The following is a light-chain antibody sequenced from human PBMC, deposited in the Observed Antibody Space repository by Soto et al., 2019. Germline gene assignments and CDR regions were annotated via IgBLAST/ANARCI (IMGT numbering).Light chain of an antibody. CDR1: QGISNN. Sequence: IQMTQSPSSLSASVGDRFTLTCRASQGISNNLAWYQQKPSKVPKILIYASPTLQPGLPSRFSGSDSRPDFTLTISSLQPEDIAAYYCQKYDKVQNIFGQGTRLEIK. CDR3: QKYDKVQNI. J-gene: IGKJ5*01. V-gene: IGKV1-27*01. CDR2: ASP.